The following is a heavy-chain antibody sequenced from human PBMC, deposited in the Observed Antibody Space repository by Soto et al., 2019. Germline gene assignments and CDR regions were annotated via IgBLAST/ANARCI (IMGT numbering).Heavy chain of an antibody. CDR2: IIPIFGTA. J-gene: IGHJ5*02. V-gene: IGHV1-69*13. Sequence: SVKVSCKASGGTFSSYATSWVRQAPGQGLEWMGGIIPIFGTANYAQKFQGRATITADESTSTAYMELSSLRSEDTAVYYCARDSSVAAPGFDPWGQGTLVTVSS. D-gene: IGHD6-19*01. CDR1: GGTFSSYA. CDR3: ARDSSVAAPGFDP.